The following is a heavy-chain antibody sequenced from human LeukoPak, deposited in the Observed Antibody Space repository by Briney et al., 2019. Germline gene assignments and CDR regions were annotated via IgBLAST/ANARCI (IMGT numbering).Heavy chain of an antibody. CDR1: GFTFSSYS. J-gene: IGHJ4*02. CDR3: AKGPIVVAPAATVIDY. CDR2: ISSSSSYI. V-gene: IGHV3-21*01. Sequence: GGSLRLSCAATGFTFSSYSMDWVRQAPGKGLEWVSSISSSSSYIYYADSVKGRFTISRDNAKNSLYLQMNSLRAEDTAVYYCAKGPIVVAPAATVIDYWGQGTLVTVSS. D-gene: IGHD2-2*01.